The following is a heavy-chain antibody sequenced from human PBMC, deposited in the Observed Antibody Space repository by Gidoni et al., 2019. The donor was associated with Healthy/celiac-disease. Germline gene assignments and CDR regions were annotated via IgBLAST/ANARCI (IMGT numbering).Heavy chain of an antibody. D-gene: IGHD1-26*01. J-gene: IGHJ3*02. CDR1: GFTFCSDS. CDR2: ISSSSSTI. Sequence: EVQLVESGGGVVQPGGSLRLSCAASGFTFCSDSMNWVRQAPGKGLEWVSYISSSSSTIYYADSVKGRLTISRDNAKNSLYMQMNSLRDEDTAVYYCAMAWGRSFDPGWAFDIWGQGTMVTVSS. CDR3: AMAWGRSFDPGWAFDI. V-gene: IGHV3-48*02.